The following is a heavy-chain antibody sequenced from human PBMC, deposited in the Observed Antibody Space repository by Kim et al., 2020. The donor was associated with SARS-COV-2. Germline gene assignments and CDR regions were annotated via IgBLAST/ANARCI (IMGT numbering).Heavy chain of an antibody. D-gene: IGHD6-13*01. CDR2: ISWDSGSI. Sequence: GGSLRLSCAASGFTFDDYAMHWVRQAPGKGLEWVSGISWDSGSIGYADSVKGRFTISRDNAKNSLYLQMNSLRAEDTALYYCAAAGTEFDPWGQGTLVTV. V-gene: IGHV3-9*01. CDR1: GFTFDDYA. J-gene: IGHJ5*02. CDR3: AAAGTEFDP.